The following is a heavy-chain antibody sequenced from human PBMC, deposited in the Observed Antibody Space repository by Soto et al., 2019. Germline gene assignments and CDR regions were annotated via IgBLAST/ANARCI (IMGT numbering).Heavy chain of an antibody. D-gene: IGHD6-13*01. CDR3: ARWAEGAAAHFDY. V-gene: IGHV4-31*03. CDR2: IYYSGST. J-gene: IGHJ4*02. Sequence: QVQLQESGPGLVKPSQTLSLTCTVSGGSISSGGYYWSWIRPHPGKGLEWIGYIYYSGSTYYNPSLKSRVTISVDTSKHQYSLKLSSVTAADTAVYYFARWAEGAAAHFDYWGQGTLVTVSS. CDR1: GGSISSGGYY.